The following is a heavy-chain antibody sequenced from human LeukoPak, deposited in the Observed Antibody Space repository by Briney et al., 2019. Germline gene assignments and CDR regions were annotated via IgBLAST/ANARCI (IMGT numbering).Heavy chain of an antibody. CDR2: IYFSGSS. V-gene: IGHV4-59*08. CDR1: GGSISNYY. D-gene: IGHD5-24*01. J-gene: IGHJ4*02. CDR3: ARHVRSGYNLLDY. Sequence: SETLSLTCTVSGGSISNYYWGWIRQPPGKGLEWIGYIYFSGSSNQNPSLRSRVTMSVDTSKNQFSLKLSSVTAADTAVYYCARHVRSGYNLLDYWGQGTLVTVSS.